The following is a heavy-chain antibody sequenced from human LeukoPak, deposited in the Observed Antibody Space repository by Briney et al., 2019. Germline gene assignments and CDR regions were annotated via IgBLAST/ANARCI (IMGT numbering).Heavy chain of an antibody. CDR1: GGSISTYY. D-gene: IGHD3-16*01. CDR3: ARDGVRYYFDY. Sequence: SETLSLTCTVSGGSISTYYWSWIRQPPGKGLEWIGYIYYTGSTNYNPSLKSRVTISVDTSKNQFSLKLSSVTAADTAVYYCARDGVRYYFDYWGQGTLVTVSS. CDR2: IYYTGST. V-gene: IGHV4-59*01. J-gene: IGHJ4*02.